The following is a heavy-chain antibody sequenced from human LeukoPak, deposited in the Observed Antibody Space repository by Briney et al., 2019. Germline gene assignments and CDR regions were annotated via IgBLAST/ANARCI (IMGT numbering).Heavy chain of an antibody. CDR3: ARDRGWFGPHWFDP. V-gene: IGHV3-20*04. D-gene: IGHD3-10*01. J-gene: IGHJ5*02. Sequence: GGSLRLSCAASGFTFDDYGMSWVRQGPGKGLEWVSGINWNGVSIGYADSVKGRFTISRDNAKNSLYLQMNSLRAEDTALYYCARDRGWFGPHWFDPWGQGTLVIVSS. CDR1: GFTFDDYG. CDR2: INWNGVSI.